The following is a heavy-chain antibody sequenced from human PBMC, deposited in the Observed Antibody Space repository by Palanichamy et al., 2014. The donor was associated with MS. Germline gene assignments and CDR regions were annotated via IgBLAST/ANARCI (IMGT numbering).Heavy chain of an antibody. V-gene: IGHV3-15*02. CDR1: GVTFSNTW. D-gene: IGHD1-1*01. CDR3: ATMGTGTFVY. CDR2: IKSKTDGGTT. Sequence: EVQLVESGGALVKPGGSLRLSCAASGVTFSNTWMTWVRQAPGKGLEWVGRIKSKTDGGTTDYAAPVKGRFIISRDDSGNTSHLQMNSLKTEDTAVYFCATMGTGTFVYWGQGTLVTVSS. J-gene: IGHJ4*02.